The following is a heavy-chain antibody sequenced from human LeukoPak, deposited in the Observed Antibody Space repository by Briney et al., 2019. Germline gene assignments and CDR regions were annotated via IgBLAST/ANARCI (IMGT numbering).Heavy chain of an antibody. D-gene: IGHD5-24*01. V-gene: IGHV3-30-3*01. CDR1: GLTFGSDA. J-gene: IGHJ4*02. CDR2: ISDDGTTK. CDR3: ARDGDGYTPDY. Sequence: GGSLRLSCAASGLTFGSDAMHWLRQAPGKGLEWVAIISDDGTTKYYADFVKGRFTISRDNSRNTLYLQMNTLRPEDTAVYFCARDGDGYTPDYWGQGTLVTVSS.